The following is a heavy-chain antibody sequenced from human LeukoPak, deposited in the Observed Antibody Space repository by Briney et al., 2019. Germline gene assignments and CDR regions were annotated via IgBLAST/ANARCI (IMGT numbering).Heavy chain of an antibody. Sequence: GGSLRLSCSASGFTFSSYAMHWVRQAPGKGLEYVSAISSNGGSPYYADSVKGRFTISRDNSKNTLYLQMSSLGAEDTAVYYCVKDRYDYVWGSYRYFDYWGQGTLVTVSS. D-gene: IGHD3-16*02. V-gene: IGHV3-64D*06. CDR1: GFTFSSYA. CDR3: VKDRYDYVWGSYRYFDY. CDR2: ISSNGGSP. J-gene: IGHJ4*02.